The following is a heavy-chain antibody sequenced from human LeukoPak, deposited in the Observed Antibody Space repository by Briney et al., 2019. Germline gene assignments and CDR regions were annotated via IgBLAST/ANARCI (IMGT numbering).Heavy chain of an antibody. CDR2: ITSSSSYI. V-gene: IGHV3-21*06. D-gene: IGHD1-26*01. CDR1: GFTFTSYN. J-gene: IGHJ6*03. Sequence: GGSLRLSCAASGFTFTSYNMNWVRQAPGKGLEWVSSITSSSSYIYYADSVKGRFTISRDNAKNSLYLQMDSLRVEDTAVYYCARDPYSGNYGAYHYYYMDVWGKGTTVTISS. CDR3: ARDPYSGNYGAYHYYYMDV.